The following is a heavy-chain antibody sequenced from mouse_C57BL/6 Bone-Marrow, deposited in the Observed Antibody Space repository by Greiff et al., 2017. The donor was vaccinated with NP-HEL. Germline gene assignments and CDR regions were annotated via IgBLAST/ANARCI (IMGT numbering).Heavy chain of an antibody. CDR1: GYTFTDHT. J-gene: IGHJ4*01. CDR3: ASIYYDYDDGEKNAMDY. Sequence: QVQLQQSDAELVKPGASVKISCKVSGYTFTDHTIHWMKQRPEQGLEWIGYIYPRDGSTKYNEKFKGKATLTADKSSSTAYMQLNSLTSEDSAVYFCASIYYDYDDGEKNAMDYWGQGTSVTVSS. D-gene: IGHD2-4*01. V-gene: IGHV1-78*01. CDR2: IYPRDGST.